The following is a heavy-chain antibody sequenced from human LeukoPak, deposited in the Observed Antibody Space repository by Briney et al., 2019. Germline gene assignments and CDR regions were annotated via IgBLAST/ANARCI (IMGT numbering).Heavy chain of an antibody. J-gene: IGHJ4*02. Sequence: GGSLRLSCAASGFTFSSFEMNWVRQAPGKGLEWVSYISSSSSTIYYADSVKGRFTISRDNAKNSLYLRMNSLRAEDTAVYYCASGSYSRPFDYWGQGTLVTVSS. CDR3: ASGSYSRPFDY. D-gene: IGHD1-26*01. V-gene: IGHV3-48*01. CDR2: ISSSSSTI. CDR1: GFTFSSFE.